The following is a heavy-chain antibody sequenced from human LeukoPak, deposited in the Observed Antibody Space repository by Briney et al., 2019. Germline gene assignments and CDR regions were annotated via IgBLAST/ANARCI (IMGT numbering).Heavy chain of an antibody. CDR1: GGTFSSYA. D-gene: IGHD3-9*01. Sequence: ASVKVSCKASGGTFSSYAISWVRQAPGQGLERMGRIIPILGIANYAQKFQGRVTITADKSTSTAYMELSSLRSEDTAVYYCAREQSGNYDILTGSNVGDYWGQGTLVTVSS. J-gene: IGHJ4*02. CDR2: IIPILGIA. V-gene: IGHV1-69*04. CDR3: AREQSGNYDILTGSNVGDY.